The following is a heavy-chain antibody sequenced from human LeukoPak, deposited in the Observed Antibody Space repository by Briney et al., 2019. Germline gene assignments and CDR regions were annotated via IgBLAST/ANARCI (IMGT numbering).Heavy chain of an antibody. D-gene: IGHD6-19*01. V-gene: IGHV3-30-3*01. Sequence: GGSVRLSCAASGFTFSGSAIHWVRQAPGKGLEWVALISYDGSNKYYADSVKGRFTISRDNSKNTLYLQMNSLRAEDTAVYYCARGGVYSSGSYYLYYFDYWGQGTLVTVSS. CDR2: ISYDGSNK. CDR1: GFTFSGSA. CDR3: ARGGVYSSGSYYLYYFDY. J-gene: IGHJ4*02.